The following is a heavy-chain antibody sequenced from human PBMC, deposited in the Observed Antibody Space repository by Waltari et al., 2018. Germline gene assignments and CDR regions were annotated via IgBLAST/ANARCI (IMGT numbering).Heavy chain of an antibody. V-gene: IGHV3-30*01. CDR1: GFGVSDHA. Sequence: QVQLVESGGGVVQRGGSLRLSCETSGFGVSDHAIHWVRQAPAEGLEWVGVISYDGSKKYYAESVEGRFTMSRDTSRKTVNLRMNDLRPEDTAIYYCARVSVKNVRPHDSNLWLDYWGQGTLVTVSS. CDR2: ISYDGSKK. J-gene: IGHJ4*02. D-gene: IGHD3-10*02. CDR3: ARVSVKNVRPHDSNLWLDY.